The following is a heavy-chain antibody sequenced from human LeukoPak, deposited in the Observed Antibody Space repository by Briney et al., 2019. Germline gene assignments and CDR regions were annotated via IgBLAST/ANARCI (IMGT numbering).Heavy chain of an antibody. CDR3: ARAGDILTGYYY. CDR1: GGTFSSYA. D-gene: IGHD3-9*01. J-gene: IGHJ4*02. V-gene: IGHV1-69*06. Sequence: SVEVSCKASGGTFSSYAISWVRQAPGQGLEWMGGIIPIFGTANYAQKFQGRVTITADKSTSTAYMELSSLRSEDTAVYYCARAGDILTGYYYWGQGTLVTVSS. CDR2: IIPIFGTA.